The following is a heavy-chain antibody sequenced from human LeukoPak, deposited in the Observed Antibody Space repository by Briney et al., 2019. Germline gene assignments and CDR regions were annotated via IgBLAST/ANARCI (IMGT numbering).Heavy chain of an antibody. J-gene: IGHJ4*02. D-gene: IGHD5-18*01. CDR1: GFTFSSYE. V-gene: IGHV3-48*03. CDR3: ARDSGPVDTAMALDY. CDR2: ISSSGSTI. Sequence: GGSLRLSCAASGFTFSSYEMNWVRQAPGKGLEWVSYISSSGSTIYYADSVKGRFTISRDNAKNSLYLQMNSLRAEDTAVYYCARDSGPVDTAMALDYWGQGTLVTVSS.